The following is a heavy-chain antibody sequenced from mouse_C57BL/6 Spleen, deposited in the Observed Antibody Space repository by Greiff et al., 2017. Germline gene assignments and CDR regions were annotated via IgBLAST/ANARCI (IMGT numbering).Heavy chain of an antibody. V-gene: IGHV1-66*01. CDR3: AVTAQASMDY. D-gene: IGHD3-2*02. CDR2: LYPGSVNP. J-gene: IGHJ4*01. Sequence: VQLQQSGPELVKPGASVKISCKASGYSFTSYYIQWVKQRPGQGLEWIGWLYPGSVNPKYNEKFKGKATLTADTSSSTSYMPLSSLPSEDSAVYYCAVTAQASMDYWGQGTSVTVSS. CDR1: GYSFTSYY.